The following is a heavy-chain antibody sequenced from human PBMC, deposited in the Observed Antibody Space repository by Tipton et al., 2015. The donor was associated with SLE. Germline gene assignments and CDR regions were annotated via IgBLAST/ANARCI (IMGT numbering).Heavy chain of an antibody. D-gene: IGHD3-10*01. CDR3: ARGGSEREEDY. Sequence: TLFLTCAVSGGSISSGGYSWSWIRQPPGKGLEWIGYIYHSGSTYYNPSLKSRVTISVDTSKNQFSLKLSSVTAADTAVYYCARGGSEREEDYWGQGTLVTVSS. CDR2: IYHSGST. V-gene: IGHV4-30-2*01. J-gene: IGHJ4*02. CDR1: GGSISSGGYS.